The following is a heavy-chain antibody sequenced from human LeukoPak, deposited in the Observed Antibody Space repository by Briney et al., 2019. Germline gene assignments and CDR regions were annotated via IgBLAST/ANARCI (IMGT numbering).Heavy chain of an antibody. CDR3: VIASGSFDY. V-gene: IGHV3-33*01. CDR2: IWSDGSNK. D-gene: IGHD3-10*01. CDR1: GFTFSDYG. J-gene: IGHJ4*02. Sequence: PGGSLRLSCAASGFTFSDYGIHWVRQAPGKGLEWVAVIWSDGSNKYYADSVKGRFTISRDNSKKTLYLQMNSLRVEDTAVYYYVIASGSFDYWGPGTLVTVSS.